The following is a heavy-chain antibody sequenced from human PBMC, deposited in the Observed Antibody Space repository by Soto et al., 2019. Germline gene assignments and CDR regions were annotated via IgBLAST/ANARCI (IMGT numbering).Heavy chain of an antibody. CDR3: VRQSGPVYRYVMDV. D-gene: IGHD4-4*01. CDR1: GGSFSGYY. V-gene: IGHV4-34*01. Sequence: SETLSLTCSVSGGSFSGYYLAWMRQPPGKGLEWIGEINHAGSTKYHPSLKSRVVLSVDLSNTHFSLRLSSVTAADSAVYYCVRQSGPVYRYVMDVWGQGITVTVSS. CDR2: INHAGST. J-gene: IGHJ6*02.